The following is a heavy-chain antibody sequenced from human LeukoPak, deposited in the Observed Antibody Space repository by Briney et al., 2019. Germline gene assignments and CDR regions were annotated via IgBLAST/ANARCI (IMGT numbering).Heavy chain of an antibody. Sequence: GASVKVSCKASGYTFTGYYMHWVRPAPGQGLAWMGWINPNSGGTNYAQKFQGRVTMTRDTSISTAYMELSRLRSDDTAGYYCARNIGTQYYYDSSGLSYYFDYWGQGTLVTVSS. CDR1: GYTFTGYY. CDR2: INPNSGGT. CDR3: ARNIGTQYYYDSSGLSYYFDY. V-gene: IGHV1-2*02. J-gene: IGHJ4*02. D-gene: IGHD3-22*01.